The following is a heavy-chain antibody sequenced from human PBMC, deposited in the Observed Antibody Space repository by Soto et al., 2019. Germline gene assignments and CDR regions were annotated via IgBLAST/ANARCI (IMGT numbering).Heavy chain of an antibody. J-gene: IGHJ1*01. Sequence: PSETLSLTCAVYGGSFSGYYWSWIRQPPGKGLEWIGEINHSGSTNYNPSLKSRVTISVDTSKNQFSLKLSSVTAADTAVHYCARGPYGEYFQHWGQGTLVTVSS. CDR3: ARGPYGEYFQH. CDR2: INHSGST. CDR1: GGSFSGYY. V-gene: IGHV4-34*01. D-gene: IGHD2-8*01.